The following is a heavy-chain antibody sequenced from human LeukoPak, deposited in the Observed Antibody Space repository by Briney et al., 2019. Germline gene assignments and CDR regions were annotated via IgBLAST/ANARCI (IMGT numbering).Heavy chain of an antibody. Sequence: NPGGSLRLSCAASGFTFSDYYMSWIRQAPGKGLECVSYISGRSIYTNYADSVKGRFTIYRDNAKNSLYLQMNSLRAEDTAVYYCARGMATTESFDIWGQGTMVTVSS. CDR3: ARGMATTESFDI. CDR2: ISGRSIYT. CDR1: GFTFSDYY. V-gene: IGHV3-11*05. J-gene: IGHJ3*02. D-gene: IGHD1-7*01.